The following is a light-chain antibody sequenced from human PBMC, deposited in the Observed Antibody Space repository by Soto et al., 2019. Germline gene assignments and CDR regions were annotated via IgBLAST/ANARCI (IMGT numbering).Light chain of an antibody. CDR3: GSYRNSVYV. J-gene: IGLJ1*01. CDR1: SGDVGSYKY. CDR2: EVT. V-gene: IGLV2-14*01. Sequence: QSVLTQPASVSGSPGQSITISCTGTSGDVGSYKYVSWYQQGPGKAPKLMIYEVTNRPSGVSDRSSGSKSGNTASLTISGLRYEDEAEYFCGSYRNSVYVFGTGTKVTVL.